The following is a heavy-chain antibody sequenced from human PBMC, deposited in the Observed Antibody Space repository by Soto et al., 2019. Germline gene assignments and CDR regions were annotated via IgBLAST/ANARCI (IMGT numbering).Heavy chain of an antibody. Sequence: QVQLVQSGAEVKKPGASVKVSCKASGYIFTGYYMNWVRQAPGQGLEWMGWINPNSGDTNYAQKFQGRVTMTRDTSISTVYMELSRLRSDDTAVYYCARAIAAGGTNWFDPWGQGTLVSVSS. J-gene: IGHJ5*02. CDR2: INPNSGDT. CDR3: ARAIAAGGTNWFDP. CDR1: GYIFTGYY. V-gene: IGHV1-2*02. D-gene: IGHD6-13*01.